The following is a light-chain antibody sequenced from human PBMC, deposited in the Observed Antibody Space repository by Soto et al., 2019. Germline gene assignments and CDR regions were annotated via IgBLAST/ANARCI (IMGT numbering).Light chain of an antibody. V-gene: IGKV3D-15*01. CDR1: QSVDSK. CDR3: QQYYVWNT. CDR2: DAS. Sequence: EIVMTQSPATLSLSPGERAIFSCRASQSVDSKLAWYQQKLGQAPRLLIYDASTRATGIPARFSGSGSGTEFTLTTSSLQAEEFAIYYCQQYYVWNTFGGGTKV. J-gene: IGKJ4*01.